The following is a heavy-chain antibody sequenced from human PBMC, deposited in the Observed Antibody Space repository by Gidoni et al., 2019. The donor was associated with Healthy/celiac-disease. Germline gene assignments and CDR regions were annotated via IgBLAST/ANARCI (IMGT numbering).Heavy chain of an antibody. CDR2: INPRGGST. V-gene: IGHV1-46*01. J-gene: IGHJ6*03. CDR3: ARFASSSSEELYYYYMDV. CDR1: GYTFTSTY. Sequence: QVRLVQSGAEVKTPGASVKVACQASGYTFTSTYMHWVRQAPGQGLEWMGRINPRGGSTSYAQKFQGRVTMNRDTSTSTVYMELSSLRSEDTAVYDGARFASSSSEELYYYYMDVWGKGTTVTVSS. D-gene: IGHD6-6*01.